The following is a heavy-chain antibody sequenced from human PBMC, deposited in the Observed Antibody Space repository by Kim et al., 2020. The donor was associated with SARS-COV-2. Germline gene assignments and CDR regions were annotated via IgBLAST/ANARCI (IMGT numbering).Heavy chain of an antibody. CDR3: ARGRGYIYGYYGI. J-gene: IGHJ4*02. V-gene: IGHV4-34*01. Sequence: NCNPDLKGRVTISVDTSKNPFSLKRSSVTAADTAVYYCARGRGYIYGYYGIWGQGTLVTVSS. D-gene: IGHD5-18*01.